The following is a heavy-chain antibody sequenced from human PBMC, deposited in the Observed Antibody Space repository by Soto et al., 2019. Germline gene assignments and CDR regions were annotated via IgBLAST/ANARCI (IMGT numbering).Heavy chain of an antibody. J-gene: IGHJ4*02. V-gene: IGHV3-33*01. Sequence: QVQLEESGGGVVQPGRSLRLSCAASGFTFTDYGMHWDRQAPGKGVEWVSVIWNDGSNEYYADSVKGRFTISRDNSKNTLYLPMDSLRVEDTAVYFCARDWARGHSGYSDHWGQGTLVTVS. CDR2: IWNDGSNE. CDR1: GFTFTDYG. CDR3: ARDWARGHSGYSDH. D-gene: IGHD1-26*01.